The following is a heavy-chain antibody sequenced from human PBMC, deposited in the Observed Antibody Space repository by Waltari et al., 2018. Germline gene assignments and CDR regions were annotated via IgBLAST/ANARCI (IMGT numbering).Heavy chain of an antibody. J-gene: IGHJ1*01. CDR2: CVPEDVET. CDR1: GYTITELS. CDR3: ATSYCADSSGRMGYFQH. D-gene: IGHD3-22*01. V-gene: IGHV1-24*01. Sequence: QVQLVQSGAEVKKPGASVKVSCKVSGYTITELSMHWVRQAPGKGLEWMGGCVPEDVETIDAKNFQGRFTMTEDTTTCKAYKEPSYLRTNGPAVYYSATSYCADSSGRMGYFQHWGQGTLVTVSS.